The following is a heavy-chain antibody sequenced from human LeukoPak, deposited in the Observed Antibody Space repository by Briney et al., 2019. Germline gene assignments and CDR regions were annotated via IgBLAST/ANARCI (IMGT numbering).Heavy chain of an antibody. CDR2: IKGDGSTA. Sequence: GGSLRLSCAASGFTFSNYWMNWVRQAPGKGLVWVSRIKGDGSTATYADSVKGRFSISRDNAKNTLYLQMDSLRAEDTAVYYCAKSDWFDPWGQGTLVTVSS. CDR3: AKSDWFDP. J-gene: IGHJ5*02. CDR1: GFTFSNYW. V-gene: IGHV3-74*01.